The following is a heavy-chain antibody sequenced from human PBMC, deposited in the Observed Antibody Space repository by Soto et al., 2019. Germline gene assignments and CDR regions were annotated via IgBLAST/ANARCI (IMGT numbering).Heavy chain of an antibody. J-gene: IGHJ4*02. Sequence: SLRICCAASGFTFDDYPMHWVRQAPGKGLEWVSGMSWNSGSIGYADSVKGRFTISRDNAKNTLYLQMNSLRAEDTAVYYWATNPAGPLDYWGQGTLVTVSS. D-gene: IGHD6-13*01. CDR3: ATNPAGPLDY. CDR1: GFTFDDYP. CDR2: MSWNSGSI. V-gene: IGHV3-9*01.